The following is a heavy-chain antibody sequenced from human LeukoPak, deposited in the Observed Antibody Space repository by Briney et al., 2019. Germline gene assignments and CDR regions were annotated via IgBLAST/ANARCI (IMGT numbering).Heavy chain of an antibody. CDR3: ARIYSSSWFLNWFDP. Sequence: SETLSLTCTVSGYSIRSGYYWAWIRQPPGKGLEWIGSICHSGSTYYNPSLKNRDPIPVDTSKHQFSLKLKSVSAAHTSVYDCARIYSSSWFLNWFDPWGQGTLVIVSS. J-gene: IGHJ5*02. V-gene: IGHV4-38-2*02. CDR1: GYSIRSGYY. D-gene: IGHD6-13*01. CDR2: ICHSGST.